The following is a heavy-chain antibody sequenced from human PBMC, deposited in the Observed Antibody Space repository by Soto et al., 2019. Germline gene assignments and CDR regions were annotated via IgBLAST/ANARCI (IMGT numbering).Heavy chain of an antibody. CDR1: GGTFSSYT. D-gene: IGHD3-22*01. J-gene: IGHJ4*02. Sequence: GASVKVSCKASGGTFSSYTISWVRQAPGQGLEWMGRIIPILGIANYAQKFQGRVTITADKSTSTAYMELSSLRSEDTAVYYCARVPTYYYDSQFDYWGQGTRVTVSS. CDR3: ARVPTYYYDSQFDY. CDR2: IIPILGIA. V-gene: IGHV1-69*02.